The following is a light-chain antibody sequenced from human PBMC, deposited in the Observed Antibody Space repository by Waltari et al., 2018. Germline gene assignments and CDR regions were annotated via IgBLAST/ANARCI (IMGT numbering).Light chain of an antibody. CDR3: SSYTSSSTWV. CDR2: DVS. V-gene: IGLV2-14*01. CDR1: SSDVGGYHY. Sequence: QSALTQPASVSGSPGQSITISCTGTSSDVGGYHYVSWHQQHPGKAPKVRIYDVSKRPSGVSMRFSGSKSGNTASLTISGLQAEDEADYYCSSYTSSSTWVFGGGTKLTVL. J-gene: IGLJ3*02.